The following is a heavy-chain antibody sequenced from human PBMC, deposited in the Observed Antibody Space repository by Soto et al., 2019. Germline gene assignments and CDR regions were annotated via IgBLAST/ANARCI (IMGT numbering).Heavy chain of an antibody. J-gene: IGHJ4*02. Sequence: SETLSLTCTVSGGSISSYYWSWIRQPPGKGLEWIGEINHSGSTNYNPSLKSRVTISVDTSKNQFSLKLSSVTAADTAVYYCARVSLGELSSIDYWGQGTLVTVS. D-gene: IGHD3-16*02. CDR2: INHSGST. V-gene: IGHV4-34*01. CDR3: ARVSLGELSSIDY. CDR1: GGSISSYY.